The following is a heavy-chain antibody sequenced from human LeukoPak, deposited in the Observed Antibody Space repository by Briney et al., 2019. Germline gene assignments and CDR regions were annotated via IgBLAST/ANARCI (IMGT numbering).Heavy chain of an antibody. J-gene: IGHJ3*01. CDR2: MYYSGST. V-gene: IGHV4-59*08. CDR3: ARHLPFSVTGGDDAFDV. Sequence: SETLSLTCTVSGGSISGFHWSWIRQPPGKGLEWIGSMYYSGSTTYNPSLKSRVTTSADTTNNQFSLTLTSLTAADTAVYYCARHLPFSVTGGDDAFDVWGTGTRVTVS. CDR1: GGSISGFH. D-gene: IGHD3-16*01.